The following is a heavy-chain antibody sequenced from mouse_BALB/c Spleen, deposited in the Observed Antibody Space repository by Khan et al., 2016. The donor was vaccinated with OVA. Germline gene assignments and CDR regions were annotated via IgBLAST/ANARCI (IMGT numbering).Heavy chain of an antibody. CDR1: GFTFNDSY. CDR3: AGLIA. CDR2: IDPASGNT. Sequence: VQLKQSGAELVKPGASVMLSCTASGFTFNDSYMHWVKQSPEKGLEWIGSIDPASGNTNYNPKFQGKATITADTSSNTAYLQLSSLTSEDTAVYYWAGLIAGGQGTSFTVSS. V-gene: IGHV14-3*02. J-gene: IGHJ2*03.